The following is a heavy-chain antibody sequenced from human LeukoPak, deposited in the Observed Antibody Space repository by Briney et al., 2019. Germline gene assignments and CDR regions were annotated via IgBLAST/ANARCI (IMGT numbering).Heavy chain of an antibody. V-gene: IGHV4-30-2*01. CDR2: IYHSEST. Sequence: SQTLSLTCTVSGGSISSGGYYWSWIRQPPGKGLEWIGYIYHSESTNYNPSLKSRVTISVDTSKNQFSLKLSSVTAADTVVYYCARGRRYDYVWGSYRYPYYFDYWGQGTLVTVSS. J-gene: IGHJ4*02. CDR1: GGSISSGGYY. CDR3: ARGRRYDYVWGSYRYPYYFDY. D-gene: IGHD3-16*02.